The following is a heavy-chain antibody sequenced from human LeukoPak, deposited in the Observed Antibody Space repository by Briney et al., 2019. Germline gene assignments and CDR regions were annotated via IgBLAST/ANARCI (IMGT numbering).Heavy chain of an antibody. CDR2: ISWNSGSI. CDR1: GFTFDDYA. V-gene: IGHV3-9*03. CDR3: AKDNYYDSSGYIDY. D-gene: IGHD3-22*01. Sequence: PGGSPRLSCAASGFTFDDYAMHWVRQAPGKGLEWVSGISWNSGSIGYADSVKGRFTISRDNAKNSLYLQMNSLRAEDMALYYCAKDNYYDSSGYIDYWGQGTLVTVSS. J-gene: IGHJ4*02.